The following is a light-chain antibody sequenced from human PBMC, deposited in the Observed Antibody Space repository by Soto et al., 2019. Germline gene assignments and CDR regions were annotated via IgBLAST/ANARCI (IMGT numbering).Light chain of an antibody. CDR2: VAS. CDR1: KCVINNY. V-gene: IGKV3-20*01. Sequence: SPGSLSLSPGEGATLSCRVSKCVINNYLAWYQQKPGQAPRLLIYVASRRATGIPDRFSGSGSGTDFTLTISRLEPEDFAVYFCHQYGSAPKTFGRGTKVDIK. J-gene: IGKJ1*01. CDR3: HQYGSAPKT.